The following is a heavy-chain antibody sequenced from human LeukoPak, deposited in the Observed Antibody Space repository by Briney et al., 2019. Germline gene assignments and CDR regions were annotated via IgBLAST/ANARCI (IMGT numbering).Heavy chain of an antibody. J-gene: IGHJ5*02. CDR2: INSRGGSI. CDR3: ARRDCVGDCYSNWFDP. Sequence: ASVKVSCKASGYTFTNYFMHWVRRAPGQGLEWMGIINSRGGSIGYAQKFQGRITMTTDMSTRTVYMELSSLESEDTAVYYCARRDCVGDCYSNWFDPWGQGTLVTVSS. D-gene: IGHD2-21*02. V-gene: IGHV1-46*01. CDR1: GYTFTNYF.